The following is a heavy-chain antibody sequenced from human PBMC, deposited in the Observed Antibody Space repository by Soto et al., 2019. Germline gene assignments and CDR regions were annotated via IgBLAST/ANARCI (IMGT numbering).Heavy chain of an antibody. CDR1: GFTFSGYW. D-gene: IGHD1-1*01. V-gene: IGHV3-7*01. Sequence: PGGSLRLSCAASGFTFSGYWMSWVRQAPGKGLEWVANIKQDGSEKYYVDSVKGRFTISRDNAKNSLYLQMSSLRAEDTAVYYCARAPSTGTPSYWGQGTLVTVSS. J-gene: IGHJ4*02. CDR3: ARAPSTGTPSY. CDR2: IKQDGSEK.